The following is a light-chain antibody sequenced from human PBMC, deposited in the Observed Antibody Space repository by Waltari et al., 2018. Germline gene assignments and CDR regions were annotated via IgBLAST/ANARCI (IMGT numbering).Light chain of an antibody. Sequence: ELTQSPGTLSLSPGERATLSCRASQSITKRYFAWYQQKPGQAPRLLIYGASSRAAGIPDRFSGAGSGTDFTLTISGLEPEDSAVYYCQQYGSSIMYTFGQGTKLEIK. CDR3: QQYGSSIMYT. CDR1: QSITKRY. V-gene: IGKV3-20*01. J-gene: IGKJ2*01. CDR2: GAS.